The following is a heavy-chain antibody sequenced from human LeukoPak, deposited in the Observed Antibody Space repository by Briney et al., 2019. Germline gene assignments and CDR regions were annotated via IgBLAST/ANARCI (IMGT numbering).Heavy chain of an antibody. Sequence: SETLSLTCTVSGGSISSYYWSWIRQPPGKGLEWIGYIYYSGSTNYNPSLKSRVTISVDTSKNQFSLKLSSVTAADTAVYYCARGAIRRSPFDLWGRGTLVTVSS. CDR2: IYYSGST. CDR3: ARGAIRRSPFDL. J-gene: IGHJ5*02. V-gene: IGHV4-59*01. D-gene: IGHD3-16*01. CDR1: GGSISSYY.